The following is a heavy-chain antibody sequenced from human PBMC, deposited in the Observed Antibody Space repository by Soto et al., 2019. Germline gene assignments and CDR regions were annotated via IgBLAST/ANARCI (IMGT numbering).Heavy chain of an antibody. V-gene: IGHV4-31*03. CDR2: IYYSGST. D-gene: IGHD6-13*01. CDR1: GGSISSGGYY. CDR3: ARDPRRRVIAAAGRGDYYYYGMDV. J-gene: IGHJ6*02. Sequence: PSETLSLTCTVSGGSISSGGYYWSWIRQHPGKGLEWIGYIYYSGSTYYNPSLKSRVTISVDTSKNQFSLKLSSVTAADTAVYYCARDPRRRVIAAAGRGDYYYYGMDVWGQGTTVTVSS.